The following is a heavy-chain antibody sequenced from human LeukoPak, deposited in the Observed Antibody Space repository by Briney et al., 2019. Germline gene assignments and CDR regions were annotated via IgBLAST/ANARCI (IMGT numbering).Heavy chain of an antibody. J-gene: IGHJ6*02. CDR1: GFIFSNSG. Sequence: GRSLRLSCTASGFIFSNSGMHWVRHAPGKGLEWVAVISYDDNYKYYVDSVKGRFTISRDNSKNKLSLQMNSLRPEDSAIYYCARFWDYYGMDVWGQGTTVIVSS. D-gene: IGHD3-16*01. CDR2: ISYDDNYK. V-gene: IGHV3-30*03. CDR3: ARFWDYYGMDV.